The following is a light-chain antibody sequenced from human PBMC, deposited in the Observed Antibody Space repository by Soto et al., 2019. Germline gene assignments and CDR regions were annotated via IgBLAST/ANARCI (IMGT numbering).Light chain of an antibody. CDR1: SSDVGGYNF. CDR3: SSQAGRNTVV. J-gene: IGLJ2*01. Sequence: QSALTQPPSASGSPGQSLTISCTGTSSDVGGYNFVSWYQQHPGKAPKLMIFEVSKRPSGVPDRFSGSKSGNTASLTVSRLQAEDEADYYCSSQAGRNTVVFGGGTKLTVL. V-gene: IGLV2-8*01. CDR2: EVS.